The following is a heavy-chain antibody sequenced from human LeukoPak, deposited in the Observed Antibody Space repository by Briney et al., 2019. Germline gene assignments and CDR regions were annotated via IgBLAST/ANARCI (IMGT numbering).Heavy chain of an antibody. CDR2: IYYSGST. J-gene: IGHJ4*02. Sequence: SETLSLTCTVSGGSISSGDYYWSWIRQHPGKGLEWIGYIYYSGSTYYSPSLKSRVTISVDTSKNQFYLKLSSMTAADTAVYNCARQIAVAGTTLYYFDDWGQGTLVTVSS. CDR3: ARQIAVAGTTLYYFDD. D-gene: IGHD6-19*01. CDR1: GGSISSGDYY. V-gene: IGHV4-31*03.